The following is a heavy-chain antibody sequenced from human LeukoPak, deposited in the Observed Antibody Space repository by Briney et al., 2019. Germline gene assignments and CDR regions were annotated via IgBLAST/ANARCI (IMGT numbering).Heavy chain of an antibody. CDR2: ISGSGVST. Sequence: GGSLRLSCAASGFTFRTFGMSWVRQAPRGGLEGVSAISGSGVSTYYADSVKGRFTISRDNSKNTVYLQMNSLRAEDTAVYYCSRSLFCDSRGWGHWGEGPVVTVSS. D-gene: IGHD3-22*01. V-gene: IGHV3-23*01. J-gene: IGHJ4*02. CDR3: SRSLFCDSRGWGH. CDR1: GFTFRTFG.